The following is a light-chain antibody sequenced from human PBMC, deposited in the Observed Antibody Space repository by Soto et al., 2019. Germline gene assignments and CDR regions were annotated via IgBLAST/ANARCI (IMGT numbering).Light chain of an antibody. Sequence: EIVLTQSPGTLSLSPGERATLSCRASQSVSSSYLAWYQQKPGQAPRLLIYGASSRATGIPERFSGSGSGTDFALTISRLEPEDFAVYYCQQYGSSQGFTFGPGTKVDIK. CDR2: GAS. V-gene: IGKV3-20*01. CDR1: QSVSSSY. J-gene: IGKJ3*01. CDR3: QQYGSSQGFT.